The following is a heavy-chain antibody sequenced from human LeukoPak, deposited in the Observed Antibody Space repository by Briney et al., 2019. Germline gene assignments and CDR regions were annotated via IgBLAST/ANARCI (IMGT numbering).Heavy chain of an antibody. V-gene: IGHV3-66*01. Sequence: GGSLRLSCAASGFTFSTYSMSWVRQAPGKGLEWVSVIYSDGSTYYIDSVKGRFIISRDNSKNTLYLQMDSLRAEDTAVYYCARGIVYYFDYWGQGTLVTVSS. CDR1: GFTFSTYS. J-gene: IGHJ4*02. CDR2: IYSDGST. D-gene: IGHD5/OR15-5a*01. CDR3: ARGIVYYFDY.